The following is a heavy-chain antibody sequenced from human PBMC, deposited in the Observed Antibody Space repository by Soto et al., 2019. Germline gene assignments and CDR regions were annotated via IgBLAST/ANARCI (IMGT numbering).Heavy chain of an antibody. J-gene: IGHJ4*02. CDR1: GFTFSSYW. CDR3: ATGYGYSRN. CDR2: KKQDGIEK. D-gene: IGHD6-13*01. Sequence: GGSLRLSCAASGFTFSSYWMSWVRQAPGKGLEWVANKKQDGIEKCDVDSVKGRFTISRDNANNSLYLQMNSLRAEDTAVYYCATGYGYSRNWGQGTLVTVSS. V-gene: IGHV3-7*03.